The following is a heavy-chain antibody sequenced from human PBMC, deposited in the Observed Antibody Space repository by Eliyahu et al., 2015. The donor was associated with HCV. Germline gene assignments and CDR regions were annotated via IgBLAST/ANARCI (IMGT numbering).Heavy chain of an antibody. D-gene: IGHD1-1*01. J-gene: IGHJ2*01. CDR3: ARRERRPRPRYFDL. CDR1: GXXFSSYW. V-gene: IGHV3-7*01. Sequence: EVQLVESGGGLVQPGGSLXLXCXASGXXFSSYWXSWVRQAPGKGLEWVANIKQEGSEKYYVDSVKGRFTISRDNAKNSLYLQMNSLRAEDTAVYYCARRERRPRPRYFDLWGRGTLVTVSS. CDR2: IKQEGSEK.